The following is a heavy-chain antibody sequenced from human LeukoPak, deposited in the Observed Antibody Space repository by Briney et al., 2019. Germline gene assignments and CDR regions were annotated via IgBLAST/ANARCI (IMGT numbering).Heavy chain of an antibody. CDR2: IYHTGSN. CDR1: GGSVSSADYY. J-gene: IGHJ4*02. Sequence: SETLSLTCTVSGGSVSSADYYWSWIRHPPGKALEWIGYIYHTGSNNYKYSLKSRVTILVDTSKNQFSLKLSSVTAADTAVYYCARALPRDTAMVPFDYWGQGTLVTVSS. CDR3: ARALPRDTAMVPFDY. V-gene: IGHV4-61*08. D-gene: IGHD5-18*01.